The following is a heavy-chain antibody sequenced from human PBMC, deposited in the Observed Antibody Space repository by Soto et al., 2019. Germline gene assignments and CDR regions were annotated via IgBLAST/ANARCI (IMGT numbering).Heavy chain of an antibody. CDR2: ISSSGSTI. J-gene: IGHJ6*02. V-gene: IGHV3-48*03. D-gene: IGHD1-20*01. CDR1: GFTFSSYE. Sequence: EVQLVESGGGLVQPGGSLRLSCAASGFTFSSYEMNWVRQAPGKGLEWVSYISSSGSTIYYADSVKGRFTISRDNAKNALYLQMNILRAEDKAVYYCARDRVTDYYYYGMDVWGQGTTVTGSS. CDR3: ARDRVTDYYYYGMDV.